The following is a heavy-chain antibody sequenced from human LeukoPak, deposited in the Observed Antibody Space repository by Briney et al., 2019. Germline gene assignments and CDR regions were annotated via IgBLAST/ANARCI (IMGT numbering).Heavy chain of an antibody. CDR2: IIPIFGTA. CDR3: ARGDTADYYYYGMDV. D-gene: IGHD5-18*01. J-gene: IGHJ6*02. CDR1: GGTSSSYA. Sequence: SVKVSCKASGGTSSSYAISWVRQAPGQGLEWMGGIIPIFGTANYAQKFQGRVTITADESTSTAYMELSSLRSEDTAVYYCARGDTADYYYYGMDVWGQGTTVTVSS. V-gene: IGHV1-69*13.